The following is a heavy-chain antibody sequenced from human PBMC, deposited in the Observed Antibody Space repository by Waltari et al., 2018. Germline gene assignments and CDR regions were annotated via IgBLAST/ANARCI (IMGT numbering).Heavy chain of an antibody. Sequence: EMHLLESGGALVQPGGSLRRSCAASVFLFSPYTMNWVRQAPGTGLEWVAVMTASGLMDYGDSVKGRFIISRDNSKNTLYLEMYRLRVEDTARYYCAKDEGARLAPTFGMDAWGQGTTVIVSS. V-gene: IGHV3-23*01. CDR3: AKDEGARLAPTFGMDA. CDR1: VFLFSPYT. CDR2: MTASGLM. J-gene: IGHJ6*02. D-gene: IGHD6-6*01.